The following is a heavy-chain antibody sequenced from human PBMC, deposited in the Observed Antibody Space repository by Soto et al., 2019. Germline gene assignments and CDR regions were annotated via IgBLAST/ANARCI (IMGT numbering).Heavy chain of an antibody. CDR3: AKSIVAVAGPVDY. D-gene: IGHD6-19*01. CDR1: GFTFSSYA. CDR2: ISGSGGST. Sequence: GGSLRLSCAASGFTFSSYAMSWVRQAPGKGLEWVSTISGSGGSTHYADSVKGQFTISRDNSKNMLYLQVNSLRAEDTAVYYYAKSIVAVAGPVDYWGQGTLVTVSS. V-gene: IGHV3-23*01. J-gene: IGHJ4*02.